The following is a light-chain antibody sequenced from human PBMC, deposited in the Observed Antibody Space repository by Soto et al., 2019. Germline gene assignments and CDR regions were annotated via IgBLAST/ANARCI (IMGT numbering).Light chain of an antibody. CDR2: DAS. V-gene: IGKV3-20*01. J-gene: IGKJ2*01. Sequence: EIVLTQSPGTLSLSPGERATLSCRASQSVSSSYLAWHQQKPGQAPRLLTYDASSRATGIPDRFSGSGSGTDFTLTISRLEPEDFAVYYCQQYGSSPYTFGQGTKLEIK. CDR1: QSVSSSY. CDR3: QQYGSSPYT.